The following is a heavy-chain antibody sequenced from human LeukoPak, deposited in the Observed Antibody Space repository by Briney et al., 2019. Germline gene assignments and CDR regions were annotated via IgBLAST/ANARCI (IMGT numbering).Heavy chain of an antibody. V-gene: IGHV3-74*01. D-gene: IGHD4-23*01. CDR1: GFTFSNYW. CDR2: INSDGSST. Sequence: GGSLRLSCAASGFTFSNYWMHWARQAPGKGLVWVSRINSDGSSTNYADSVKGRFTISRDNAKNSLYLQMNSLRAEDTALYYCARELYGGNSPYYFDYWGQGTLVTVSS. CDR3: ARELYGGNSPYYFDY. J-gene: IGHJ4*02.